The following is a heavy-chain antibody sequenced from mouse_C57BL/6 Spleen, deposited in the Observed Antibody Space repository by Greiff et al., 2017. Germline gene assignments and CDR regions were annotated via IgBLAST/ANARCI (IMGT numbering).Heavy chain of an antibody. Sequence: VQLQQSGAELVKPGAPVKMSCQASGYTFTSYWITWVKQRPGQGLEWIGDIYPGSGSTNYNEKFKSKATMTVDTASSTAYMQLSSLTSEDAAVYYCARDHIYYDCDGPFAYWGQGTLVTVSA. J-gene: IGHJ3*01. D-gene: IGHD2-4*01. CDR2: IYPGSGST. CDR1: GYTFTSYW. V-gene: IGHV1-55*01. CDR3: ARDHIYYDCDGPFAY.